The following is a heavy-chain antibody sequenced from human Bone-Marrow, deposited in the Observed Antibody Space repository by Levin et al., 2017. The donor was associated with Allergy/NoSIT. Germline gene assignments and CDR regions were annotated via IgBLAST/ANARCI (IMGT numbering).Heavy chain of an antibody. J-gene: IGHJ6*02. CDR1: GYTFTGYY. CDR3: ARDPNYYDSSGPPYGMDG. D-gene: IGHD3-22*01. Sequence: ASVKVSCKASGYTFTGYYMHWVRQAPGQWLEWMGWINPNSGGTNYAQKFQGRVTMTRDTSISTAYMVLSRLRSDDTAVYYCARDPNYYDSSGPPYGMDGWGQGTTVTVSS. CDR2: INPNSGGT. V-gene: IGHV1-2*02.